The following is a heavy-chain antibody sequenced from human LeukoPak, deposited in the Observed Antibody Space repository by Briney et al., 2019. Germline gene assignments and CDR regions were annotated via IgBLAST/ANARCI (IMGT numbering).Heavy chain of an antibody. V-gene: IGHV4-30-2*01. Sequence: SETLSLTCAVSGGSISSGGYSWSWIRQPPGKGLEWIGYIYHSGSTYYNPSLKSRVTISVDRSKNQFSLKLSSVTAADTAVYYCARDRTGYSYEMGAFDIWGQGTMVTVSS. J-gene: IGHJ3*02. CDR1: GGSISSGGYS. D-gene: IGHD5-18*01. CDR3: ARDRTGYSYEMGAFDI. CDR2: IYHSGST.